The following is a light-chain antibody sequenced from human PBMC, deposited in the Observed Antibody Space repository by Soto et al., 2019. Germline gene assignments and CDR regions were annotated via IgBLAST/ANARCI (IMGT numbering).Light chain of an antibody. CDR2: GAS. J-gene: IGKJ2*01. Sequence: EIVMTQSPATLSVSPGERATLSCRASQSVSSNLAWYQQKPGQAPRLLIYGASTRATDIPARFSGSGSGTEFTLTISSLQSEDSAVYYCQQYNQWYTFGQGTKVEIK. V-gene: IGKV3-15*01. CDR3: QQYNQWYT. CDR1: QSVSSN.